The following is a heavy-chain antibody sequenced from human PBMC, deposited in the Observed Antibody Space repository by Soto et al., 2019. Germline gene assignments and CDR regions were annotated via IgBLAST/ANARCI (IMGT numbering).Heavy chain of an antibody. Sequence: PSETLSLTCTVSGGSISSYYWSWIRQPPGKGLEWIGYIYYSGSTNYNPSLKSRVTISVDTSKNQFSLKLSSVTAADTAVYYCARGSYDFWSGLSRAYYYYGMDVWGQGTTVTVSS. D-gene: IGHD3-3*01. CDR2: IYYSGST. J-gene: IGHJ6*02. CDR1: GGSISSYY. V-gene: IGHV4-59*01. CDR3: ARGSYDFWSGLSRAYYYYGMDV.